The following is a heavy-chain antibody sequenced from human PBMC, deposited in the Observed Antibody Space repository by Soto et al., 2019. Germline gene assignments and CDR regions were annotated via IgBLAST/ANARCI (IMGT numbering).Heavy chain of an antibody. CDR1: GDSISSPNW. J-gene: IGHJ4*02. D-gene: IGHD2-15*01. CDR3: ARHEDYSPFDY. V-gene: IGHV4-4*02. CDR2: IYHSGST. Sequence: QVQLQESGPGLVKPSGTLSLTCGISGDSISSPNWWTWVRQPPGEGLEWIGEIYHSGSTNYNPSLKSRVTISLDKSKNQFSLRLISLTAADTAIYYCARHEDYSPFDYWGQGILVTVSS.